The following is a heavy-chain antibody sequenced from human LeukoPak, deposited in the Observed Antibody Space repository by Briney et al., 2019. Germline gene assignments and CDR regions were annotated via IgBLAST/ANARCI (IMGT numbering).Heavy chain of an antibody. Sequence: TLSLTCTVSGGSISSGGYYWSWIRQHPGKGLEWIGYIYYRGSTYYNPSLKSRVSISVATSKNQFSLKLSSVSAADTAVYYCARGGGDVYNVFDYWGQGTLVTVSS. CDR3: ARGGGDVYNVFDY. CDR2: IYYRGST. V-gene: IGHV4-31*03. J-gene: IGHJ4*02. CDR1: GGSISSGGYY. D-gene: IGHD5-24*01.